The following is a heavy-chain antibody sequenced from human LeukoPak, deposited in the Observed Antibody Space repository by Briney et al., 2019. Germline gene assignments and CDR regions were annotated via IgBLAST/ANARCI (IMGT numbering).Heavy chain of an antibody. J-gene: IGHJ4*02. CDR2: INPNTGGT. Sequence: ASVKVSCKASGYTFTDHHIHWVRQAPGQGLEWMGWINPNTGGTNYAQKFQGRVTMTRDTSITTAYMQLSRFRSDDTAFYFCAREEGGRDGYNLLDYWGQGTLVTVSS. CDR1: GYTFTDHH. CDR3: AREEGGRDGYNLLDY. D-gene: IGHD5-12*01. V-gene: IGHV1-2*02.